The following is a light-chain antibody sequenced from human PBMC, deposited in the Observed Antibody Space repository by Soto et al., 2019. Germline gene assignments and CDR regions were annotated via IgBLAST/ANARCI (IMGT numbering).Light chain of an antibody. J-gene: IGKJ1*01. Sequence: EIELTQSPGTLSSSPGERATLSCRASQTVTSNYLARYQQKPGQAPRLLFFGASIRATGLPDRFSGGGSGTDFTLTISRLEPEDFAVYYCQQYGSSPGTFGQGTKVDIK. CDR3: QQYGSSPGT. CDR2: GAS. CDR1: QTVTSNY. V-gene: IGKV3-20*01.